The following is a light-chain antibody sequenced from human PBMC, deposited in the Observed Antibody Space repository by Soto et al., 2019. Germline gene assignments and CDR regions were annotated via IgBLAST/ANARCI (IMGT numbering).Light chain of an antibody. V-gene: IGLV2-23*01. Sequence: QSALTQPASVSGSPGQSITISCTGPSGDVLSYDGVSWYQHHPGKAPKLLIYEGNKRPSGVSDRFSGTKSGHMASLTISGLHAEAEADYYCCLYAHDNGWLFGGGTKLTVL. J-gene: IGLJ3*02. CDR2: EGN. CDR3: CLYAHDNGWL. CDR1: SGDVLSYDG.